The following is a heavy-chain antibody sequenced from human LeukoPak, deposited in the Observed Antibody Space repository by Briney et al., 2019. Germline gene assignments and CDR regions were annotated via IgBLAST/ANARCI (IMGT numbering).Heavy chain of an antibody. D-gene: IGHD3-10*01. CDR3: ARAPIYYGSGSYVDY. CDR2: INSDGSST. CDR1: GFTFCIYW. Sequence: GGSLRLSCAASGFTFCIYWMHWVRQAPGKGLVWVSRINSDGSSTSYADSVKGRFTISRDNAKDTLYLQMNSLRAEDTAVYYCARAPIYYGSGSYVDYWGQGTLVTVSS. J-gene: IGHJ4*02. V-gene: IGHV3-74*01.